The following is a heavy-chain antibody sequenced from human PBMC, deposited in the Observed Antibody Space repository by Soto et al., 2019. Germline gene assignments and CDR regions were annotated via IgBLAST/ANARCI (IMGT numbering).Heavy chain of an antibody. D-gene: IGHD6-6*01. CDR1: GGTFSSHA. CDR2: IIPIFETA. Sequence: QVHLVQSGAEVTKAGSSVKVSCKASGGTFSSHAFSWVRQAPGQGLEWVGGIIPIFETANYAQEFQGRVTIPADESTNTVSLELNNLRADDTAIYFWAIGDSSSWIGNHWGPGTQVTVS. CDR3: AIGDSSSWIGNH. V-gene: IGHV1-69*01. J-gene: IGHJ4*02.